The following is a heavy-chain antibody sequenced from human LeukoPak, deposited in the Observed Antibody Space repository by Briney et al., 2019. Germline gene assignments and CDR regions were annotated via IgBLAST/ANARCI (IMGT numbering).Heavy chain of an antibody. CDR3: AKDLGGSSSPFDY. J-gene: IGHJ4*01. CDR2: ISGSGGST. Sequence: SGGSLRLSCAAAGFTFSRYSMSWVRQAPGKGLEWVSAISGSGGSTYYADSVKGRFTISRDNSKNTLYLQMNSLRAEDTAVYYCAKDLGGSSSPFDYWGHRTLVTVSS. D-gene: IGHD6-6*01. CDR1: GFTFSRYS. V-gene: IGHV3-23*01.